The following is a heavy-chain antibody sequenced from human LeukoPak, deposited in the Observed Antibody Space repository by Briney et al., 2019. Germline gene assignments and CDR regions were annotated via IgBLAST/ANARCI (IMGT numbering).Heavy chain of an antibody. D-gene: IGHD3-22*01. Sequence: ASVKVSCKASGYTFTGYGISWVRQAPGQGLEWMGWISAYNGNTNYAQKLQGRVTMTTDTSTSTAYMELRSLRSDDTAVYYCARVDYYDIRFDPWGQGTLVTVSS. CDR2: ISAYNGNT. V-gene: IGHV1-18*01. CDR3: ARVDYYDIRFDP. J-gene: IGHJ5*02. CDR1: GYTFTGYG.